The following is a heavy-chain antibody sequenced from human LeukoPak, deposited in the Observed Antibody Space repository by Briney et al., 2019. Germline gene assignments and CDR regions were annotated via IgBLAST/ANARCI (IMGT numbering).Heavy chain of an antibody. CDR1: GYSFTSYW. V-gene: IGHV5-51*01. Sequence: GESLKISCKGSGYSFTSYWIAWVRQMPGKGLEWMGIISPGDSDIRYSPSFRDQVTISADKSISTAYLQWSSLKASDTAMYYCARQGDLRASGAVSSYSSGNNWLDPWGQGTLVTVSS. CDR2: ISPGDSDI. J-gene: IGHJ5*02. CDR3: ARQGDLRASGAVSSYSSGNNWLDP. D-gene: IGHD3-10*01.